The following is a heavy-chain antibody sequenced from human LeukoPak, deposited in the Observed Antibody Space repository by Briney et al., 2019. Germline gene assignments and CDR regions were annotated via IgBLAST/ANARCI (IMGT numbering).Heavy chain of an antibody. Sequence: SETLSLTCTVSGGSISSYYWSWIRQPAGKGLEWIGRIYTSGSTNYNASLKSRVNMSVDTSKNQFSLKLSSVTAADTAVYYCARSGSGWYGGYYYYGMDVWGQGTTVTVSS. J-gene: IGHJ6*02. CDR3: ARSGSGWYGGYYYYGMDV. CDR1: GGSISSYY. CDR2: IYTSGST. D-gene: IGHD6-19*01. V-gene: IGHV4-4*07.